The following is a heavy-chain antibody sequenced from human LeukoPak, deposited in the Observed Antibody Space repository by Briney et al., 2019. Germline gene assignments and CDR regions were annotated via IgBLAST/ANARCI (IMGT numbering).Heavy chain of an antibody. D-gene: IGHD3-9*01. CDR2: ISGSDLTT. J-gene: IGHJ4*02. Sequence: GGSLRLSCAASGFTFSGYAMSWVRQAPGKGLEWVSAISGSDLTTYFADSVKGRFTISRDNSKNTLYLQMNSLRAEDTAVYYCAGVRRISDLLTGYPGYWGQGTLVTVSS. CDR3: AGVRRISDLLTGYPGY. CDR1: GFTFSGYA. V-gene: IGHV3-23*01.